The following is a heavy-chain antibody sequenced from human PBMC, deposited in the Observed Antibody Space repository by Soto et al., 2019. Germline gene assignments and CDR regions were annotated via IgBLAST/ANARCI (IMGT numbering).Heavy chain of an antibody. CDR1: GYTFTSYY. CDR3: AREGPYYDFWRGYGVYSGYYYGMDV. J-gene: IGHJ6*02. D-gene: IGHD3-3*01. CDR2: INPSGGST. V-gene: IGHV1-46*01. Sequence: ASVKVSCKASGYTFTSYYMHWVRQAPGKGLEWMGIINPSGGSTSYAQKFQGRVTMTRDTSTSTVYMELSSLRSEDTAVYYCAREGPYYDFWRGYGVYSGYYYGMDVWGQGTTVTVSS.